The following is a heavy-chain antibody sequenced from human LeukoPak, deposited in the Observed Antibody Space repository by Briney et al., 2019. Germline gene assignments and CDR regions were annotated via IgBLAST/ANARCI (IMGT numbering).Heavy chain of an antibody. V-gene: IGHV4-59*01. J-gene: IGHJ4*02. CDR2: IYYSGST. CDR1: GGSISSYY. Sequence: SETLSLTCTVSGGSISSYYWSWIRQPPGKGLEWIGYIYYSGSTNYNPSLKSRVTISVDTSKNQFSLKLSSVTAADTAVYYCARATYIVGAKTFDYWGQGTLVTVSS. CDR3: ARATYIVGAKTFDY. D-gene: IGHD1-26*01.